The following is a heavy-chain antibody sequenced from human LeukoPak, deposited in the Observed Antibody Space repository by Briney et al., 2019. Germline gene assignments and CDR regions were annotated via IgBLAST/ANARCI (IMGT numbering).Heavy chain of an antibody. D-gene: IGHD3-22*01. CDR3: AKDAGYYDSSASDY. Sequence: GGSLRLSCAASRFTFSNYAMSWVRQAPGKGLEWVSTISGSGGSTYYADSVKGRFTISRDKSKNTLYLQMNSLRAEDTAVYYCAKDAGYYDSSASDYWGQGSLVTVSS. CDR1: RFTFSNYA. J-gene: IGHJ4*02. V-gene: IGHV3-23*01. CDR2: ISGSGGST.